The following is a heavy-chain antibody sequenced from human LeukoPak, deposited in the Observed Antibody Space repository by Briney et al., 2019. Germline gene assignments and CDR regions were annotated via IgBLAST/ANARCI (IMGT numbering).Heavy chain of an antibody. CDR1: GGSFSGYY. CDR2: INHSGST. CDR3: ARIVKTRYYGSGIPRFDP. V-gene: IGHV4-34*01. D-gene: IGHD3-10*01. Sequence: SETLSLTCAVYGGSFSGYYWSWIRQPPGKGLEWIGEINHSGSTNYNPSLKSRVTISVDTSKNQFSLKLSSVTAADTAVYYCARIVKTRYYGSGIPRFDPWGQGTLVTVSS. J-gene: IGHJ5*02.